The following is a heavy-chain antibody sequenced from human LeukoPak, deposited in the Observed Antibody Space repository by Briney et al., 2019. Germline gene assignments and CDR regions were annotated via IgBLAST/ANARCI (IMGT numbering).Heavy chain of an antibody. J-gene: IGHJ4*02. CDR2: IYSGGST. CDR1: GFTVSSNY. D-gene: IGHD3-9*01. Sequence: GGSLRLSCAASGFTVSSNYMSWVRQAPGKGLEWVSVIYSGGSTYYADSVKGRFTFSRDNSKNKMYLQMNSLTVEDTAVYYCARQRNYDILTGYYADWGQGTLVTVSS. V-gene: IGHV3-53*01. CDR3: ARQRNYDILTGYYAD.